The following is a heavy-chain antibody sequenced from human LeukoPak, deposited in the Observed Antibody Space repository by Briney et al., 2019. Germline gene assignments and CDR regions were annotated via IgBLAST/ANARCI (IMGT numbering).Heavy chain of an antibody. Sequence: PGGSLRLSCAASGFTFSSYWMSWVRQAPGKGLEWVANIKQDGSEKYYVDSVKGRFTISRDNAKNSLYLQMNTLSAEDTAAYYCARGRDSYDSSGYYPTEDYWGQGTLVTVSS. V-gene: IGHV3-7*01. CDR2: IKQDGSEK. J-gene: IGHJ4*02. CDR1: GFTFSSYW. D-gene: IGHD3-22*01. CDR3: ARGRDSYDSSGYYPTEDY.